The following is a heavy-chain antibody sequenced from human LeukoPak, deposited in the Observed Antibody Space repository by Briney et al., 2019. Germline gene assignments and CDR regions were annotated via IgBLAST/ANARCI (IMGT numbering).Heavy chain of an antibody. CDR1: GFTFSSYG. V-gene: IGHV3-23*01. Sequence: PGGSLRLSCAASGFTFSSYGMSWVRQAPGKGLEWVSAISGSGGSTYYADSVKGRFTISRDNSKNTLYLQMNSLRAEDTAVYYCARELVSYYDSSGEFDYWGQGTLVTVSS. CDR2: ISGSGGST. D-gene: IGHD3-22*01. J-gene: IGHJ4*02. CDR3: ARELVSYYDSSGEFDY.